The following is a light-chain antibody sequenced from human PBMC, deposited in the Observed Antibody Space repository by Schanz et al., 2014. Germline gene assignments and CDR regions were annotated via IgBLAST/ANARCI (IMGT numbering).Light chain of an antibody. CDR3: CSYAGDNTLR. J-gene: IGLJ3*02. V-gene: IGLV2-23*01. CDR1: TSDVGSYNL. CDR2: EGS. Sequence: QSALTQPASVSGSPGQSITISCTGTTSDVGSYNLVSWYQQHPGKAPKLIIYEGSKRPSGVYTRFSGSKSGNTASLTISGLQAEDEADYYCCSYAGDNTLRFGGGTKLTVL.